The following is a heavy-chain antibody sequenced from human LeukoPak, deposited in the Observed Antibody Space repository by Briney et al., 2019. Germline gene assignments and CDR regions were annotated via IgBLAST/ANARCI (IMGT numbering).Heavy chain of an antibody. CDR1: GYRFTNYW. J-gene: IGHJ4*02. CDR2: SYPGDSDT. D-gene: IGHD3-10*01. CDR3: ASSSGSYYKNSFDY. Sequence: GESLKISCKASGYRFTNYWIGWVRQMPGKGLEWMGISYPGDSDTRYSPSFQGQVTISADKSISTAYLQWSSLKASDTAMYYCASSSGSYYKNSFDYWGQGTLVTVSS. V-gene: IGHV5-51*01.